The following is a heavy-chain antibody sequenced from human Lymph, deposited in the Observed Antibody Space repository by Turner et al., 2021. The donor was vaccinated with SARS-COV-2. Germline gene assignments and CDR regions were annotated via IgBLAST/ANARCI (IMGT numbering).Heavy chain of an antibody. CDR2: FDPEDGET. V-gene: IGHV1-24*01. Sequence: QVQLVPSGAEVKKPGASVKVSCQVYGYSLTELSIHWVRQAPGKGLEWMGGFDPEDGETIHEQEFQGRVTMTEDTSTATAYMELSSLRSEDTAVDYCATLKSNGKILTGRYYFDFWGQGTLVTVSS. CDR1: GYSLTELS. D-gene: IGHD1-1*01. CDR3: ATLKSNGKILTGRYYFDF. J-gene: IGHJ4*02.